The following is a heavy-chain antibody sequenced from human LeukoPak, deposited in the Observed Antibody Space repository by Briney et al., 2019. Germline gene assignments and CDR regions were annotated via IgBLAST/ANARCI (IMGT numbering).Heavy chain of an antibody. D-gene: IGHD3-10*01. J-gene: IGHJ4*02. CDR3: AREGVRDALWFGNRRGGFDY. CDR2: IYTSGST. V-gene: IGHV4-4*07. CDR1: GVTISSYY. Sequence: SETLSLTCTVSGVTISSYYWSWNRQPAGKGLEWVGRIYTSGSTNYNPSLKSRVTFSVATSTNQFSLTLSSVPAADTAVYSCAREGVRDALWFGNRRGGFDYCGQGTLVTV.